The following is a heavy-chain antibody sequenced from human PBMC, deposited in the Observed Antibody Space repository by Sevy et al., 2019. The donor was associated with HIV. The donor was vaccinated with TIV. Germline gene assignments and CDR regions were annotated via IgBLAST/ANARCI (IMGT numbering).Heavy chain of an antibody. Sequence: SETLSLTCAVHGGSFSGYYWSWIRQPPGKGLKWIGEINQSGNTNYNPSLKSRVTISVDTSKKLFSLKLSSVTAADTAVYYCARSPPVVVVPGALSWFDTWGQGTMVTVSS. J-gene: IGHJ5*02. V-gene: IGHV4-34*01. CDR1: GGSFSGYY. CDR3: ARSPPVVVVPGALSWFDT. CDR2: INQSGNT. D-gene: IGHD2-2*01.